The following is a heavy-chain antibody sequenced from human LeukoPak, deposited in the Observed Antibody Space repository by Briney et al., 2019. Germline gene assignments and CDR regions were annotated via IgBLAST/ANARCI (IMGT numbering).Heavy chain of an antibody. J-gene: IGHJ6*03. D-gene: IGHD5-12*01. CDR2: ISSSSSYI. V-gene: IGHV3-21*01. CDR3: ARQAVLGVATTDYYYMGV. CDR1: GFTFSSYS. Sequence: GGSLRLSCAASGFTFSSYSMNWVRQAPGKGLEWVSSISSSSSYIYYADSVKGRFTISRDNAKNSLYLQMNSLRAEDTAVYYCARQAVLGVATTDYYYMGVWGKGTTVTVSS.